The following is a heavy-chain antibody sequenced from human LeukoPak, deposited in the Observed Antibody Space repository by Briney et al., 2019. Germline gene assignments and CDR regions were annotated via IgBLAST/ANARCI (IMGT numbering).Heavy chain of an antibody. CDR2: ISPDNGGT. Sequence: ASVKVSCKASGYTFTVYHLHWVRQAPGQGLEWMGWISPDNGGTNYAQKFQGRVTMTRDPSSTTAYMEMTRLTSADTAVYYCARVGYCGSGTFGYWGQGAQVTVSS. V-gene: IGHV1-2*02. CDR1: GYTFTVYH. D-gene: IGHD3-10*01. CDR3: ARVGYCGSGTFGY. J-gene: IGHJ4*02.